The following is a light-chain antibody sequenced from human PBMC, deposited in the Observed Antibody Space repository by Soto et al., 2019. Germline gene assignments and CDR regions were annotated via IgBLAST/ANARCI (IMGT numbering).Light chain of an antibody. CDR1: QSIDSW. Sequence: DIQMTQSPSTLSASVGDRVTITCRASQSIDSWLAWYQQKPGKAPKLLIYKASTLKSGVPSRFSGSGSGTEFTLSINSLQPDDFATYYCQQYNTDSRIFGQGT. CDR2: KAS. J-gene: IGKJ1*01. CDR3: QQYNTDSRI. V-gene: IGKV1-5*03.